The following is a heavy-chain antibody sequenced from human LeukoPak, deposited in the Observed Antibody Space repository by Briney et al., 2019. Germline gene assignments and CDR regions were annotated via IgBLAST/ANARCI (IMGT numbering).Heavy chain of an antibody. CDR3: ARGRGNPLSHFDY. V-gene: IGHV3-33*01. Sequence: GRSLRLSCAASGFTFSNFGMHWVRQPPGKGLEWVAIIWYDGSNYYHADSVKGRFTISRDNFKNTLYLQMNSLRVEDTAVYYCARGRGNPLSHFDYWGQGTLVTVSS. J-gene: IGHJ4*02. CDR1: GFTFSNFG. CDR2: IWYDGSNY. D-gene: IGHD1-14*01.